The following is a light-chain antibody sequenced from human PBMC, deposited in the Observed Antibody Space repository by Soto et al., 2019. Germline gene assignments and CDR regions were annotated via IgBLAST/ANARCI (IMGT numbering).Light chain of an antibody. Sequence: QSVLTQPRSVSGSPGQSVTISCTGTGNDVGAYNYVSWYQQHPGRPPKLLIYGVVRWPSGVPDRFSGSKSGNTASLTISGLQAEDEADYFCCSYAGGYTYLFGTGTTVTVL. CDR3: CSYAGGYTYL. CDR1: GNDVGAYNY. V-gene: IGLV2-11*01. CDR2: GVV. J-gene: IGLJ1*01.